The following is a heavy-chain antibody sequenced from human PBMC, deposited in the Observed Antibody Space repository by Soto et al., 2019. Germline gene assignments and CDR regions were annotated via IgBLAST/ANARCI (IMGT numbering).Heavy chain of an antibody. CDR3: ARAVGYCSSTSCGGYYYYMDV. V-gene: IGHV1-3*01. CDR1: GYTFTSYA. J-gene: IGHJ6*03. Sequence: ASVKVSCKASGYTFTSYAMHWVRQAPGQRLEWKGWINAGNGNTKYSQKFQGRVTITRDTSASTAYMELSSLRSEDTAVYYCARAVGYCSSTSCGGYYYYMDVWGKGTTVTVSS. D-gene: IGHD2-2*01. CDR2: INAGNGNT.